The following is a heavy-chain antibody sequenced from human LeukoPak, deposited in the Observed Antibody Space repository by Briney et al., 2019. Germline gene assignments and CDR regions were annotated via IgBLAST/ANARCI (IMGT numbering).Heavy chain of an antibody. Sequence: GGSLRLSCAASGFAFDDYAMHWVRQAPGKGLEWVCLISGDDITTHYADSVKGRFTISRDNSKNSLYLQMNSLRTEDTALYYGAKSGAAAGALYDSWGQGTLVTVSS. V-gene: IGHV3-43*02. CDR3: AKSGAAAGALYDS. D-gene: IGHD6-13*01. CDR1: GFAFDDYA. J-gene: IGHJ4*02. CDR2: ISGDDITT.